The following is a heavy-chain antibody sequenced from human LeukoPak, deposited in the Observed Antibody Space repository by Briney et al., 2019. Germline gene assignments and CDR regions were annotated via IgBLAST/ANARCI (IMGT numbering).Heavy chain of an antibody. Sequence: GGSLRLSCAASGFTFSSYGMSWVRQAPGKGLEWVSGISGTGGSTYDADSVKGRFTISRDNSKNTLYLQMNSLRAEDTAVYYCAKGGAVSSKSITMIRGTRRYYYYMDVWGKGTTVTISS. J-gene: IGHJ6*03. D-gene: IGHD3-10*01. CDR1: GFTFSSYG. CDR2: ISGTGGST. V-gene: IGHV3-23*01. CDR3: AKGGAVSSKSITMIRGTRRYYYYMDV.